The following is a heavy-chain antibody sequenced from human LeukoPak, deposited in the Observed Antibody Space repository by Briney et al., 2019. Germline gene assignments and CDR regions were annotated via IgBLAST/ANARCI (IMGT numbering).Heavy chain of an antibody. CDR2: MNPNSGNT. CDR3: ARDPYSGGYGAYYYYMDV. Sequence: ASVKVSCKASGYTFTSYDINWVRQATGQGLEWMGWMNPNSGNTGYAQKFQGRVTMTRNTSISTAYMELSSLRAEDTAVYYCARDPYSGGYGAYYYYMDVWGKGTTVTVSS. CDR1: GYTFTSYD. V-gene: IGHV1-8*01. J-gene: IGHJ6*03. D-gene: IGHD6-19*01.